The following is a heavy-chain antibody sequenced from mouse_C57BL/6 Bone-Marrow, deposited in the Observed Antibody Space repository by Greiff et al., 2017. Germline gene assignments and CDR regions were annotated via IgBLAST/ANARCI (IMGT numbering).Heavy chain of an antibody. J-gene: IGHJ1*03. Sequence: VQLQQPGAELVKPGASVKVSCKASGYTFTSYWMHWVKQRPGQGLEWIGRIHPSDSDTNYNQKFKGKATLTVDKSSSPAYMQLSSLTSADSSVYYCAICLLCDVWGTGSTGTGSS. V-gene: IGHV1-74*01. D-gene: IGHD1-1*01. CDR3: AICLLCDV. CDR1: GYTFTSYW. CDR2: IHPSDSDT.